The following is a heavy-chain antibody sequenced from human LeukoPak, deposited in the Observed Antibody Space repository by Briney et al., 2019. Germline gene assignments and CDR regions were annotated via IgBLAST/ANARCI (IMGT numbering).Heavy chain of an antibody. CDR1: GYTFTGYY. CDR2: INPSGGST. Sequence: ASVKVSCKASGYTFTGYYMHWVRQAPGQGLEWMGIINPSGGSTSYAQKFQGRVTMTRDMSTSTVYMELSSLRSEDTAVYYCARDRSLHYYDSSGYPNDAFDIWGQGTMVTVSS. CDR3: ARDRSLHYYDSSGYPNDAFDI. D-gene: IGHD3-22*01. V-gene: IGHV1-46*01. J-gene: IGHJ3*02.